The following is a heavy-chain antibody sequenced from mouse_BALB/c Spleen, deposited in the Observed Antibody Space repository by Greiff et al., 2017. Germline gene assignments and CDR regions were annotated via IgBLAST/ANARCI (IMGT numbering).Heavy chain of an antibody. J-gene: IGHJ4*01. Sequence: EVQLQESGGGLVQPGGSLKLSCAASGFTFSSYGMSWVRQTPDKRLELVATINSNGGSTYYPDSVKGRFTISRDNAKNTLYLQMSSLKSEDTAMYYCAREGEVPHYYAMDYWGQGTSVTVSS. CDR3: AREGEVPHYYAMDY. CDR1: GFTFSSYG. V-gene: IGHV5-6-3*01. D-gene: IGHD2-14*01. CDR2: INSNGGST.